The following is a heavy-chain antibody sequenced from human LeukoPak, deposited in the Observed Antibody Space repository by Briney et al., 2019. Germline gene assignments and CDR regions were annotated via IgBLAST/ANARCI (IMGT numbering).Heavy chain of an antibody. D-gene: IGHD3-10*01. Sequence: SETLSLTCTVSGGSISSSSYYWGWIRQPPGKGLEWIGSSYYSGSTYYNPSLKSRVTISVDTSKNQFSLKLSSVTAADTAVYYCARGYYGSGSGIFDYWGQGTLVTVSS. CDR1: GGSISSSSYY. CDR3: ARGYYGSGSGIFDY. CDR2: SYYSGST. J-gene: IGHJ4*02. V-gene: IGHV4-39*01.